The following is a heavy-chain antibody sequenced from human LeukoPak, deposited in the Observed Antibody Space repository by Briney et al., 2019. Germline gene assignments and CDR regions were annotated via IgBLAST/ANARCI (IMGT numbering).Heavy chain of an antibody. J-gene: IGHJ6*04. Sequence: GGSLRLSCTASRFTFSSYAMHWVRQAPGKGLEYVSAISSNGGSTYYADSVKGRFTISRDNSKNTLYLQMSSLRAEDTAVYYCVKVRYCSGGSCYGSYGMDVWGKGTTVTVSS. D-gene: IGHD2-15*01. CDR1: RFTFSSYA. CDR3: VKVRYCSGGSCYGSYGMDV. CDR2: ISSNGGST. V-gene: IGHV3-64D*06.